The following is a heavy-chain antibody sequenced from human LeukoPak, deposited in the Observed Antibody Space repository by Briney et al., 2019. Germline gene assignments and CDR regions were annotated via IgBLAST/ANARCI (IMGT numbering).Heavy chain of an antibody. CDR3: ARVFGQQLVPRPFDY. V-gene: IGHV3-9*01. Sequence: LRLSCVASGFTFDDYAMHWVRQVPGKGLEWVSGISWSSSGSIAYADSVKGRFTISRDNAKNSLYLQMNSLRAEDTAVYYCARVFGQQLVPRPFDYWGQGTLVTVSS. CDR2: ISWSSSGSI. J-gene: IGHJ4*02. D-gene: IGHD6-13*01. CDR1: GFTFDDYA.